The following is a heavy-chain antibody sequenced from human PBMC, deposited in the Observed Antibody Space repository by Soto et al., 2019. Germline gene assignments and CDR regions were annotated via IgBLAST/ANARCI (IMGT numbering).Heavy chain of an antibody. J-gene: IGHJ6*01. CDR3: ARDFVVGGPTINYYYGMDV. V-gene: IGHV3-66*01. CDR2: IYSAGNT. D-gene: IGHD1-26*01. CDR1: GFTVSSNY. Sequence: EVQLVESGGDLVQPGGSLRLSCAASGFTVSSNYMSWVRQAPGKGLERISIIYSAGNTYYADSVKGRFTISRDNSKNTLYLQMNSLGAEDTAVYYCARDFVVGGPTINYYYGMDVW.